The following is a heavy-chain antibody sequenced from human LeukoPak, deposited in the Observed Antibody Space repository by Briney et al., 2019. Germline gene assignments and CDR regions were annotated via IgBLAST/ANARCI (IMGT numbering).Heavy chain of an antibody. CDR3: AREVFGGYCTNGVCYHYYYYYMDV. D-gene: IGHD2-8*01. CDR1: GFTFDDYG. CDR2: INWNGGST. J-gene: IGHJ6*03. Sequence: GGSLRLSCAASGFTFDDYGMSWVRQAPGKGLEWVSGINWNGGSTGYADSVKGRFTISRDNAKNSLYLQMNSLRAEDTALYYCAREVFGGYCTNGVCYHYYYYYMDVWGKGTTVTVSS. V-gene: IGHV3-20*04.